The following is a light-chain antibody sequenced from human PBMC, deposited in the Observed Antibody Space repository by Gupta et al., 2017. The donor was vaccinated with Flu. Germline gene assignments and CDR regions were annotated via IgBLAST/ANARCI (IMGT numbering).Light chain of an antibody. V-gene: IGLV1-40*01. CDR2: GDI. Sequence: IYGTGSSSNIGTGYDVQWYQQLPGTAPKLLIHGDIHRPSGVSDRFSSSTSGTSASLAITGLQPDDEAHYYCQTFDRSLSASVFGGGTKLTVL. CDR3: QTFDRSLSASV. CDR1: SSNIGTGYD. J-gene: IGLJ3*02.